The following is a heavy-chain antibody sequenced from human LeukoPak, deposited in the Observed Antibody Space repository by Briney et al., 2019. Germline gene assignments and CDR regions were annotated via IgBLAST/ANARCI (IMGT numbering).Heavy chain of an antibody. V-gene: IGHV3-7*03. CDR3: ARGVVPG. Sequence: GGSLRLSCAASGFTFGSYWMSWVRQAPGKGLEWVANIKQDGSEKNYLDSVKGRFTISRDNAKNSLYLQMNSLRAEDTAVYYCARGVVPGWGQGTLVTVSS. D-gene: IGHD2-2*01. CDR1: GFTFGSYW. CDR2: IKQDGSEK. J-gene: IGHJ4*02.